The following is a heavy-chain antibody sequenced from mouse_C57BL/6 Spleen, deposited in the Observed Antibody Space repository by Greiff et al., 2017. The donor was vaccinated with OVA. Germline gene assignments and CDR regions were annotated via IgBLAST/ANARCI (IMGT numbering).Heavy chain of an antibody. Sequence: QVQLKESGAELVRPGASVKLSCKASGYTFTDYYINWVKQRPGQGLEWIARIYPGSGNTYYNEKFKGKATLTAEKSSSTAYMQLSSLTSEDSAVYFCARRSRWDYFDYWGQGTTLTVSS. CDR2: IYPGSGNT. D-gene: IGHD4-1*01. CDR1: GYTFTDYY. V-gene: IGHV1-76*01. CDR3: ARRSRWDYFDY. J-gene: IGHJ2*01.